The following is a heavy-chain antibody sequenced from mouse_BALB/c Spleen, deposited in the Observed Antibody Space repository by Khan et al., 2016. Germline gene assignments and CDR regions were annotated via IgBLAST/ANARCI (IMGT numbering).Heavy chain of an antibody. CDR2: INPNNGGT. CDR3: TRGRLRDFDY. CDR1: GYTFTSYH. D-gene: IGHD3-3*01. V-gene: IGHV1S81*02. Sequence: QVQLKQSGAELVKPGASVKLSCKASGYTFTSYHMYWLKQRPGQGLEWIGEINPNNGGTNVNEKFKTKATLTVDKSYSTAYMQLSSLTSEDYAVFFCTRGRLRDFDYWGQGTTLTVSS. J-gene: IGHJ2*01.